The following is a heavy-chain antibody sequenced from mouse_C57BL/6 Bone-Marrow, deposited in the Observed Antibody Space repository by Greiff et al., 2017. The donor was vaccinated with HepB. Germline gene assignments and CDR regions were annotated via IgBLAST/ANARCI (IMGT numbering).Heavy chain of an antibody. J-gene: IGHJ4*01. CDR2: IWGVGST. CDR3: ARRRYAMDY. Sequence: VQVVESGPGLVAPSQSLSITCTVSGFSLTSYGIDWVRQSPGKGLEWLGVIWGVGSTNYNSALKSRLSISKDNSKSQVFLKMNSLQTDDTAMYYCARRRYAMDYWGQGTSVTVSS. CDR1: GFSLTSYG. V-gene: IGHV2-6*01.